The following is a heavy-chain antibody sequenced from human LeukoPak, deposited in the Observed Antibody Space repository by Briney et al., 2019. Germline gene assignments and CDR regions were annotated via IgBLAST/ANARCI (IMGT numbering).Heavy chain of an antibody. D-gene: IGHD3-9*01. Sequence: PGGSLRLSCAASGFTFSSYAMSWVRQAPGKGLEWVSAISGSGGSTYYADSVKGRFTISRDNSKNTLYLQMNSLRAEDTAVYYCAKERRELRYFDWLSHGAFDIWGQGTMVTVSS. CDR2: ISGSGGST. V-gene: IGHV3-23*01. J-gene: IGHJ3*02. CDR1: GFTFSSYA. CDR3: AKERRELRYFDWLSHGAFDI.